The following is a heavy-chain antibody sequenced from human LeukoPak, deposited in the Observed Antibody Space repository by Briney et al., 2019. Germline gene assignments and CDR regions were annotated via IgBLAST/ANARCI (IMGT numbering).Heavy chain of an antibody. D-gene: IGHD3-22*01. CDR3: ARDGAYYYDSSGYYPYYYYYYMDV. CDR1: GFTFDDYV. Sequence: GGSLRLSCAASGFTFDDYVMSWVRQAPGKGLEWVSGINWNGGSTDYADSVKGRFTISRDNAKNTLYLQMNSLRAEDTAVYYCARDGAYYYDSSGYYPYYYYYYMDVWGKGTTVTVSS. J-gene: IGHJ6*03. CDR2: INWNGGST. V-gene: IGHV3-20*04.